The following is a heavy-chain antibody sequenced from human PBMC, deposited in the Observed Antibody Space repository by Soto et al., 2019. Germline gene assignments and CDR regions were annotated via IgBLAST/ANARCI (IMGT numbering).Heavy chain of an antibody. CDR2: INHSGST. CDR3: ARGATIFGVGIRPNYYYYYYMDV. D-gene: IGHD3-3*01. J-gene: IGHJ6*03. Sequence: PSETLSLTCAVYGGSFSGYYWSRIRQPPGKGLEWIGEINHSGSTNYNPSLKSRVTISVDTSKNQFSLKLSSVTAADTAVYYCARGATIFGVGIRPNYYYYYYMDVWGKGTTVTVSS. V-gene: IGHV4-34*01. CDR1: GGSFSGYY.